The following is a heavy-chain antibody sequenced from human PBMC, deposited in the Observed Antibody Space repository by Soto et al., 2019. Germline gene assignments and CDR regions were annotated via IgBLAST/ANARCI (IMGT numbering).Heavy chain of an antibody. CDR1: GYTFTSYY. J-gene: IGHJ6*02. CDR2: INPSGGST. D-gene: IGHD2-15*01. V-gene: IGHV1-46*01. CDR3: AGAATFHYYGMDV. Sequence: ASVKVSCKASGYTFTSYYMHWVRQAPGQGLEWMGIINPSGGSTSYAQKFQGRVTMTRDTSTSTAYMELSSLRSEDTAVYYCAGAATFHYYGMDVWGQGTTVTVSS.